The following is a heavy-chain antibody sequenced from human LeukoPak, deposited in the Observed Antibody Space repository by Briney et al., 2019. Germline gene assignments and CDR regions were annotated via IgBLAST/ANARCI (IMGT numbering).Heavy chain of an antibody. V-gene: IGHV4-31*03. CDR1: GVSISSGGYY. J-gene: IGHJ6*02. Sequence: SQTLSLTCTVSGVSISSGGYYWSWIRQHPGKGLEWIGYIYYGGSSYYNPSLKSRAVISIDTSKNQFSLKLSSLTAADTAVYYCATKGAATPYYYYGMDVWGQGTTVTVSS. D-gene: IGHD2-15*01. CDR2: IYYGGSS. CDR3: ATKGAATPYYYYGMDV.